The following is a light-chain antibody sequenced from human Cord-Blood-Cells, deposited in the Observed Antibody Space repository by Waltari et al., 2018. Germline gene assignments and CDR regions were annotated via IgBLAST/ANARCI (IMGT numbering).Light chain of an antibody. J-gene: IGLJ3*02. CDR2: EVS. Sequence: QSALTQPASVSGSPGPSNTIPCTGTSRDVAGYNYISWYQQHPGKAPKLMIYEVSTRPSGVSNRCSGSRSCNTASLTISGLQAEDEADYDCSSYTSSSTLVFGGGTKLTVL. CDR3: SSYTSSSTLV. CDR1: SRDVAGYNY. V-gene: IGLV2-14*01.